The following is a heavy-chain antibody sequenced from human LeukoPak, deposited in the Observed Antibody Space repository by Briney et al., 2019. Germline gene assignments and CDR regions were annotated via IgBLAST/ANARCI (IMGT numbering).Heavy chain of an antibody. J-gene: IGHJ4*02. Sequence: SETLSLTCTVSGGSISSSSYYWGWIRQPPGKGLEWIGSIYYSGSTYYNPSLRSRVTISVDTSKNQFSLKLSSVTAADTAVYYCARGRVYGCQCFDYWGQGTLVTVSS. CDR3: ARGRVYGCQCFDY. V-gene: IGHV4-39*01. D-gene: IGHD2/OR15-2a*01. CDR1: GGSISSSSYY. CDR2: IYYSGST.